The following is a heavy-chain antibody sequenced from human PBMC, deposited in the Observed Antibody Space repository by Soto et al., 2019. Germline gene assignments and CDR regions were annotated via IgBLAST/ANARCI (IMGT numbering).Heavy chain of an antibody. CDR2: IYPGDSDT. J-gene: IGHJ4*02. Sequence: LKISCKSSGYIFSKYWIGWVRQMPGKGLEWMGIIYPGDSDTRYSPSFQGQVTISADKSITTAYLQWRSLKASDTAIYYCVVYSSSSGRHFDYWGQGTLVTVSS. D-gene: IGHD6-6*01. CDR1: GYIFSKYW. V-gene: IGHV5-51*01. CDR3: VVYSSSSGRHFDY.